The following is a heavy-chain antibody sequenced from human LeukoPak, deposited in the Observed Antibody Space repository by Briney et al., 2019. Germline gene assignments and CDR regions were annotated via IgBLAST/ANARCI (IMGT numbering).Heavy chain of an antibody. V-gene: IGHV5-51*06. CDR1: GYSFTSFW. J-gene: IGHJ3*02. CDR3: AREVPCCDDCYGEDAFDI. Sequence: GESLKISCKGYGYSFTSFWIAWVRQMPGKGLEWMGVIYPGDSDTRYSPSFQGQITISADKSTSTTYLQWNSLKSSDTAMYYCAREVPCCDDCYGEDAFDIWGQGTMVIVSS. CDR2: IYPGDSDT. D-gene: IGHD2-21*02.